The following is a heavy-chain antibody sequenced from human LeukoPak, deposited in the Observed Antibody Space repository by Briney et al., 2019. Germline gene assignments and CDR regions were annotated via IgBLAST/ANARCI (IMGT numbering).Heavy chain of an antibody. V-gene: IGHV4-59*08. D-gene: IGHD3-22*01. CDR2: IYYSGST. J-gene: IGHJ4*02. CDR3: ARGTSGYDSIH. Sequence: SETLSLTCTVSGGSISSYYWSWIRQPPGKGLEWIGYIYYSGSTNYNPSLKSRVTISVDTSKNQYSLKLSSVTAADTAVYYCARGTSGYDSIHWGQGTLVTVSS. CDR1: GGSISSYY.